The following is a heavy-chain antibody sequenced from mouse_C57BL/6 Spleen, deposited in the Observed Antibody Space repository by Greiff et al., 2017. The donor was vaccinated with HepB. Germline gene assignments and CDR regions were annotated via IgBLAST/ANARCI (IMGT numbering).Heavy chain of an antibody. D-gene: IGHD3-3*01. CDR3: ARSRDAGDY. V-gene: IGHV1-61*01. CDR1: GYTFTSYW. Sequence: QVQLQQPGAELVRPGSSVKLSCKASGYTFTSYWMDWVKQRPGQGLEWIGNIYPSDSETHYNHKFKDKDTLTVDKSSSTAYMQLSSLTSEDSAVYYCARSRDAGDYWGQGTTLTVSS. J-gene: IGHJ2*01. CDR2: IYPSDSET.